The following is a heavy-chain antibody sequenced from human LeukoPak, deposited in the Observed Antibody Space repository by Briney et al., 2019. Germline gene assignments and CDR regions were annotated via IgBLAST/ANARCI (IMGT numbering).Heavy chain of an antibody. CDR3: ARGSLWQQLAHFDY. V-gene: IGHV3-74*01. CDR2: INSDGSST. CDR1: GFTFSSYW. Sequence: PGGSLRLSCEASGFTFSSYWMHWVRQAPGKGLVWVSRINSDGSSTSYADSVKGRFTISRDNAKNTLYLQMNSLRAEDTAVYYCARGSLWQQLAHFDYWGQGTLVTVCS. J-gene: IGHJ4*02. D-gene: IGHD6-13*01.